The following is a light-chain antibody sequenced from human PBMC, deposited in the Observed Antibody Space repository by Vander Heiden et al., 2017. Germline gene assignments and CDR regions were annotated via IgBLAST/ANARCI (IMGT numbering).Light chain of an antibody. CDR1: RSNIGNNY. J-gene: IGLJ3*02. V-gene: IGLV1-47*01. Sequence: QSVMTQPPSASGTPGQRVTISCSGTRSNIGNNYVYWYQQFPGTAPKLLIYKNSHRPSGGPDRFSGSRSGTSAYLDISGLRSEEEADYYCAAWDESLSGWVFGGGTKLTVL. CDR2: KNS. CDR3: AAWDESLSGWV.